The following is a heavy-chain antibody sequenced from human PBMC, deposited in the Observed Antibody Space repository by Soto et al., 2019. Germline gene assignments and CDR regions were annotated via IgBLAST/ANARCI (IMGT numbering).Heavy chain of an antibody. D-gene: IGHD3-10*01. CDR1: GGTFSSYT. CDR3: ARDGRGDYYYYYMDV. J-gene: IGHJ6*03. V-gene: IGHV1-69*04. Sequence: GASVKVSCKASGGTFSSYTISWVRQAPGQGLEWMGRIIPILGIANYAQKFQGRVTITADKSTSTAYMELSSLRSEDTAVYYCARDGRGDYYYYYMDVWGKGTTVTVSS. CDR2: IIPILGIA.